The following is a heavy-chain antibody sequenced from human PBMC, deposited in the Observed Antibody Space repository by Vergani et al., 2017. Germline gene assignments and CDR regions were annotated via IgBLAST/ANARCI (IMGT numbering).Heavy chain of an antibody. D-gene: IGHD1-26*01. CDR2: ISSSSSYT. J-gene: IGHJ3*02. V-gene: IGHV3-48*03. Sequence: EVQLVESGGGLVQPGGSLRLSCAASGFTFSSYEMNWVRQAPGKGLEWVSYISSSSSYTNYADSVKGRFTISRDNAKTSLYLQMNSLRAEDTAVYYCARDMGHLIDLDTNAFDIWGQGTMVTVSS. CDR1: GFTFSSYE. CDR3: ARDMGHLIDLDTNAFDI.